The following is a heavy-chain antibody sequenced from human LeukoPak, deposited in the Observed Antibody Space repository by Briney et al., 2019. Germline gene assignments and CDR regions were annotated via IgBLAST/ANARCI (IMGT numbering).Heavy chain of an antibody. D-gene: IGHD3-3*01. CDR1: GGSISSYY. V-gene: IGHV4-59*01. CDR2: IYYSGST. Sequence: SETLSLTCTVSGGSISSYYWSWIRQPPGKGLEWIGYIYYSGSTNYNPSLKSRVTISVDTSKNQFSLKLSSVTAADTAVYYCARDSPGDFWSGGRYYYYYMDVWGKGTTVTVSS. J-gene: IGHJ6*03. CDR3: ARDSPGDFWSGGRYYYYYMDV.